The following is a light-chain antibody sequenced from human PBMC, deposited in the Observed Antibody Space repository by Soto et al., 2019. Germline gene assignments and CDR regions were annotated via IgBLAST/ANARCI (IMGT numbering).Light chain of an antibody. V-gene: IGKV3-20*01. CDR2: GVS. CDR1: QSVSSSY. Sequence: EIVLTQSPGTLSLSPGERATLSCRASQSVSSSYLAWYQQKPGQAPRLLIYGVSSRATGIPDRFSGSGSGTDFTLTISRLEPEDFAVYYCQRYGTSTTFGQGTKVDIK. J-gene: IGKJ1*01. CDR3: QRYGTSTT.